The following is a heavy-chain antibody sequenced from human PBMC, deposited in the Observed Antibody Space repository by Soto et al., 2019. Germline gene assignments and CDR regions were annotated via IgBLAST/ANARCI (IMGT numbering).Heavy chain of an antibody. J-gene: IGHJ5*02. Sequence: QVQLVQSGAEVKKPGASVKLSCKASGYILTSYYMHWVRQAPGQGLEWMGIINPSIGNTSYAQKFXXRFXMTRDTSTSTVYMELSSLRSEDTAVYYCARERWRQYNWFDPWGQGTLVTVSS. CDR3: ARERWRQYNWFDP. V-gene: IGHV1-46*01. CDR2: INPSIGNT. CDR1: GYILTSYY.